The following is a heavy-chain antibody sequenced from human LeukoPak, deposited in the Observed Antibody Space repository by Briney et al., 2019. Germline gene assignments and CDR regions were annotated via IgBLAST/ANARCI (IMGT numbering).Heavy chain of an antibody. CDR2: MNPKSGNT. Sequence: ASVKVSCKASGYTFTSNNINWVRQAPGQGLEWMGWMNPKSGNTDYAQKFQGRLTMTRDTSTNTAYMELSGLRSDDTAVYYCARWVSGDYDILTGYQGPDYWGQGTLVTVSS. D-gene: IGHD3-9*01. V-gene: IGHV1-8*02. J-gene: IGHJ4*02. CDR1: GYTFTSNN. CDR3: ARWVSGDYDILTGYQGPDY.